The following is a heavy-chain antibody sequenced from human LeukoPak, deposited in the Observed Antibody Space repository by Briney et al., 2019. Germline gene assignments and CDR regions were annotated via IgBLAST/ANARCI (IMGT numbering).Heavy chain of an antibody. D-gene: IGHD2-2*01. V-gene: IGHV1-69*04. CDR1: GYTFTSYG. Sequence: SVKVSCKASGYTFTSYGITWVRQAPGQGLEWMGRIIPLLGIPNYAQKFQGRVTITADKSTSTAYMELSSLRSEDTAVYYCARDVPAAMDAFDIWGQGTMVTVSS. CDR2: IIPLLGIP. CDR3: ARDVPAAMDAFDI. J-gene: IGHJ3*02.